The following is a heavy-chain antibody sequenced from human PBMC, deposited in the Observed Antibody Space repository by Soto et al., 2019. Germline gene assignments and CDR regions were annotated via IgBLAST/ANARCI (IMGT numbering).Heavy chain of an antibody. CDR3: ARASWYCEY. J-gene: IGHJ4*02. Sequence: SETLSLTCTVSGGSIINHCWSWIRQPPGKGLEWIGYIYYSGSTNYNPSLQSRVTMSVDTSKNQVSLRLSSVTAADTAIYYCARASWYCEYWGQGILVTVSS. D-gene: IGHD2-15*01. CDR1: GGSIINHC. V-gene: IGHV4-59*11. CDR2: IYYSGST.